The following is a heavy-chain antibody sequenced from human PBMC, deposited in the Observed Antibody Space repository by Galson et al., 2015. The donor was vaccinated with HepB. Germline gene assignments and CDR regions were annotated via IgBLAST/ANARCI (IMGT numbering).Heavy chain of an antibody. CDR3: VRARYSISAPEL. CDR2: IFSYNGNT. V-gene: IGHV1-18*01. D-gene: IGHD2/OR15-2a*01. CDR1: GYSFTNYG. J-gene: IGHJ1*01. Sequence: QSGAEVKKPGASVKVSCKASGYSFTNYGISWVRQAPGQGLEWMGWIFSYNGNTNYGQKFQGRVTMTTDTSTNTAYMELRSLGSDDTAVYYCVRARYSISAPELWGQGSLVTVSS.